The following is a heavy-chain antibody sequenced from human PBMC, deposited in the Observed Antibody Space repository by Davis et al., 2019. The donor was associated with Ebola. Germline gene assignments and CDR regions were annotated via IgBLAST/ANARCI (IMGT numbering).Heavy chain of an antibody. J-gene: IGHJ4*02. CDR1: GFTLSSHL. V-gene: IGHV3-7*01. CDR2: IKQDGSEK. CDR3: ARGGWDY. Sequence: ESLKISCSASGFTLSSHLMSRVRPAPGKGLEWVANIKQDGSEKYYVDSVKGRFTISRDNAKNSLYLQMNSLRAEDTAVYYCARGGWDYWGQGTLVTVSS.